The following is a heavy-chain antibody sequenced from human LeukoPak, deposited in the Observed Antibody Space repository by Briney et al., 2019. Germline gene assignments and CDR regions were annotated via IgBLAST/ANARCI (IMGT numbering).Heavy chain of an antibody. D-gene: IGHD3-10*01. Sequence: ASVKVSCKASGYTFTSYGISWVRQAPGQGLEWMGWISAYNGNTNYAQKLLGRVTMTTDTSTSTAYMELRSLRSDDTAVYYCARGSPGSYTESEFDYWGQGTLVTVSS. V-gene: IGHV1-18*01. CDR1: GYTFTSYG. J-gene: IGHJ4*02. CDR3: ARGSPGSYTESEFDY. CDR2: ISAYNGNT.